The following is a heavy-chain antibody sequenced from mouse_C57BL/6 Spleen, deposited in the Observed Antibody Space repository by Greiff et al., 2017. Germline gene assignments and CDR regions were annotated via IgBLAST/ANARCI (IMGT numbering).Heavy chain of an antibody. J-gene: IGHJ2*01. CDR2: IYPGSGNT. CDR1: GYTFTDYY. CDR3: ARLRGSSYLDY. V-gene: IGHV1-76*01. D-gene: IGHD1-1*01. Sequence: QVHVKQSGAELVRPGASVKLSCKASGYTFTDYYINWVKQRPGQGLEWIARIYPGSGNTYYNEKFKGKATLTADKSSSTAYMQLSSLTSEDSDVYFCARLRGSSYLDYWGQGTTLTVSS.